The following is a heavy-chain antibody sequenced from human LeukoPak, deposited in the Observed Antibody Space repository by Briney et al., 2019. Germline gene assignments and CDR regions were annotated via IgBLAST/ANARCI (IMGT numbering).Heavy chain of an antibody. CDR1: GYTFTSYG. V-gene: IGHV1-18*01. Sequence: GASVKVSCKASGYTFTSYGISWVRQASGQGLEWMGWISAYNGNTNYAQKLQGRVTMTTDTSTSTAYMELRSLRSDDTAVYYCARSTTVTRGPYNWFDPWGQGTLVTVSS. J-gene: IGHJ5*02. CDR2: ISAYNGNT. D-gene: IGHD4-17*01. CDR3: ARSTTVTRGPYNWFDP.